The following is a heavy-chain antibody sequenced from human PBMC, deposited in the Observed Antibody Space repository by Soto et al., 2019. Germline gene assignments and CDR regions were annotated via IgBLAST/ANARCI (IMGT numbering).Heavy chain of an antibody. CDR3: AKDPRGNGDVTHYYYGMGV. CDR1: GFRFSSYG. CDR2: ISDDGRNT. D-gene: IGHD4-17*01. Sequence: QAQLVESGGGVVQPGRSLRLSCEVSGFRFSSYGVHWVRQAPGKGLEWVALISDDGRNTFYPDSVKGRFSISRDNSKNTVYLQMNSLRAEDTAVYYCAKDPRGNGDVTHYYYGMGVWGQGTTVTVSS. J-gene: IGHJ6*02. V-gene: IGHV3-30*18.